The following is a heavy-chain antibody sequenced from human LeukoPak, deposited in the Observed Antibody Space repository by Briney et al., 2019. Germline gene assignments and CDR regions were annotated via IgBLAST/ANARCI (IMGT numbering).Heavy chain of an antibody. V-gene: IGHV3-23*01. CDR1: GFTFSSHT. CDR3: ASRTAFSFDY. J-gene: IGHJ4*02. CDR2: ITPGGSNT. Sequence: PGGSLRLSCAASGFTFSSHTMSWVRQAPGKGLEWVSSITPGGSNTYYADSVKGRFTISRDNSKNTLSLQINSLRAEDTAIYFCASRTAFSFDYWGQGTLVTVSS.